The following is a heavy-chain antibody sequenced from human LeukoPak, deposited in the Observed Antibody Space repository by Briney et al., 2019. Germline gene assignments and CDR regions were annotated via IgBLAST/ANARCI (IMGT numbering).Heavy chain of an antibody. D-gene: IGHD1-26*01. CDR3: AKAPYSGSYFVDY. CDR1: GFTFSSYW. CDR2: INGDGRNI. V-gene: IGHV3-74*01. Sequence: GGSLRLSCVASGFTFSSYWMHWVRQDPRKGLVWVSRINGDGRNINYADSVRGRFTISRDNAKNTLYLQMNTLRVEDTAVYYCAKAPYSGSYFVDYWGQGTLVTVSS. J-gene: IGHJ4*02.